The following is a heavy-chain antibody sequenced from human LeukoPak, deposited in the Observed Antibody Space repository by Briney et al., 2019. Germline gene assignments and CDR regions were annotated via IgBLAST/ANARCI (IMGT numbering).Heavy chain of an antibody. D-gene: IGHD4-17*01. Sequence: GGSLRLSCAASGFTFSNYWMHWVRQAPGKGLVWVSRINSGGSSTSYADSVKGRFTISRDNAKNTLYLQMNSLSAEVTAVYYCGRSADGDYALRAFDIWGQGTRVAVSS. J-gene: IGHJ3*02. CDR2: INSGGSST. CDR1: GFTFSNYW. V-gene: IGHV3-74*01. CDR3: GRSADGDYALRAFDI.